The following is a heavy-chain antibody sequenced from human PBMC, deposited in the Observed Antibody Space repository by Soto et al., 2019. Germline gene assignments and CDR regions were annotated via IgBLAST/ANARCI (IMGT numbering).Heavy chain of an antibody. D-gene: IGHD3-22*01. CDR2: ISSNGGST. V-gene: IGHV3-64*04. J-gene: IGHJ1*01. CDR1: GFTFSSYA. Sequence: PGGSLRLSCSASGFTFSSYAMHWVRQAPGKGLEYVSAISSNGGSTYYADSVKGRFTISRDNSKNTLYLQMNSLRADDTAVYYCAKEDNYYDSSGYYLEYFHHWGQGTLVTVSS. CDR3: AKEDNYYDSSGYYLEYFHH.